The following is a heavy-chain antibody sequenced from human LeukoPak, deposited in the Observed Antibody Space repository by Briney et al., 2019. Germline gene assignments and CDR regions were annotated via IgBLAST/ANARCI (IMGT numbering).Heavy chain of an antibody. CDR2: IYYSGST. CDR3: ARGECLAMVRGVQILDWFDH. J-gene: IGHJ5*02. CDR1: GVSVSSGDFY. V-gene: IGHV4-30-4*08. D-gene: IGHD3-10*01. Sequence: SRTLSLTCTVSGVSVSSGDFYWSWIRQPPGQGLEWIGYIYYSGSTYYNPYLKSRVTISVDTSKNQFSLKLSSVTAADTAGDECARGECLAMVRGVQILDWFDHWGQGTLVTVSS.